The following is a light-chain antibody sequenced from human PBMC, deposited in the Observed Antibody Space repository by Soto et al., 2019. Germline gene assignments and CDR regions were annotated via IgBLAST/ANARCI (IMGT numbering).Light chain of an antibody. V-gene: IGKV1-39*01. J-gene: IGKJ1*01. CDR1: QSISSF. CDR2: AAS. Sequence: GDRVTISCRASQSISSFLNWFQQKPGKAPKLLIYAASSLQSGVPSRFSGSGSGTNFTLTIDSLQPEDFATYYCQQSYSIWWTFGQGTKVEFE. CDR3: QQSYSIWWT.